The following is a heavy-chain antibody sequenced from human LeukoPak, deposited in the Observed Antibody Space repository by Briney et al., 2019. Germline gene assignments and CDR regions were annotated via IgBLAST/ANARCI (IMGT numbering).Heavy chain of an antibody. CDR2: INTNIGNP. V-gene: IGHV7-4-1*02. CDR3: ARSPYSSGWYEGYFDY. J-gene: IGHJ4*02. D-gene: IGHD6-19*01. Sequence: ASVKVSCKASRYTFTSYAMNWVRQAPGQGLEWMGWINTNIGNPTYAQGFTGRFVFSLDTSVSTAYLQISSLKAEDTAVYYCARSPYSSGWYEGYFDYWGQGTLVTVSS. CDR1: RYTFTSYA.